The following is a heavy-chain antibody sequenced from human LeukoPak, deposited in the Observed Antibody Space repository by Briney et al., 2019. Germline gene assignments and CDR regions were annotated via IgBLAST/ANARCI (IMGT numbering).Heavy chain of an antibody. D-gene: IGHD3-3*01. J-gene: IGHJ3*02. CDR3: AKDRNPGGITIFGVATDAFDI. V-gene: IGHV3-30*02. CDR2: IRYDGSNN. CDR1: GFTFSSYG. Sequence: QPGGSLRLSCAASGFTFSSYGMHWVRQAPGKGLEWVAFIRYDGSNNYYADSVKGRFTISRDNSKNTLYLQMNSLRAEDTAVYYCAKDRNPGGITIFGVATDAFDIWGQGTMVTVSS.